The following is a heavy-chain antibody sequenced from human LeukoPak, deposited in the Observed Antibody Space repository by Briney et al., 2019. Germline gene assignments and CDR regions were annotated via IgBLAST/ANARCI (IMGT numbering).Heavy chain of an antibody. J-gene: IGHJ4*02. CDR1: GGSFSGYY. CDR2: INHSGST. CDR3: ARERYSSGWANYFDY. Sequence: SETLSLTCAVYGGSFSGYYWSWLRQPPGKGLEWIGEINHSGSTNYNPSLKSRVTISVDTSKNQFSLKLSSVTAADTAVYYCARERYSSGWANYFDYWGQGTLVTVSS. V-gene: IGHV4-34*01. D-gene: IGHD6-19*01.